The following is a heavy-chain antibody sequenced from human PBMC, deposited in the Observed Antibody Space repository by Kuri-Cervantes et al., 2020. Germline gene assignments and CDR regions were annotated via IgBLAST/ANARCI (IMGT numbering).Heavy chain of an antibody. Sequence: GGSLRLSCAASGFTVSSNYMSWVRQAPGKGLEWVSYISSSGSTIYYADSVKGRFIISRDNAKKSLYLQMNSLRAEDTALYYCARGPSQAAADWYFDLWGRGTLVTVSS. D-gene: IGHD6-13*01. CDR3: ARGPSQAAADWYFDL. CDR2: ISSSGSTI. J-gene: IGHJ2*01. CDR1: GFTVSSNY. V-gene: IGHV3-11*04.